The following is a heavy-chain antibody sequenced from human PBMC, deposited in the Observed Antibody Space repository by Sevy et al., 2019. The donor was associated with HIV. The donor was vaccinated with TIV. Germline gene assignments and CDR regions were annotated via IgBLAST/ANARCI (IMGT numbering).Heavy chain of an antibody. Sequence: GGSLRLSCAASGFTFSRYGMHWVRQAPGKGLEWVAFIRYDGSTKYYAESVKGRFIISRDNSKDTIYLQMNSLRGDDTSLYYCAKGLCMVQGALVSDDDWGQGTMVTVSS. J-gene: IGHJ3*01. CDR2: IRYDGSTK. CDR3: AKGLCMVQGALVSDDD. CDR1: GFTFSRYG. V-gene: IGHV3-30*02. D-gene: IGHD3-10*01.